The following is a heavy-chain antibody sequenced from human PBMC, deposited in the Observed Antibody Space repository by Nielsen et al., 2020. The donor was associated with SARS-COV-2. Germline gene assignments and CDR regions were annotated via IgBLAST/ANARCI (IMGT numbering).Heavy chain of an antibody. CDR3: ARDLYYDSSGFDY. CDR1: GFTFSSYW. D-gene: IGHD3-22*01. V-gene: IGHV3-74*01. CDR2: INSDGSST. Sequence: ETLSLTCAASGFTFSSYWMHWVRQAPGKGLVWVSRINSDGSSTSYADSVKGRFTISRDNAKNTLYLQMNSLRAEDTAVYYCARDLYYDSSGFDYWGQGTLVTVSS. J-gene: IGHJ4*02.